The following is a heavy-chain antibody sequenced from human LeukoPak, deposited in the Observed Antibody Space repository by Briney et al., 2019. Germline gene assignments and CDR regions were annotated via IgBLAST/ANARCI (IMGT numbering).Heavy chain of an antibody. Sequence: GGSLRLSCAASGFTVSSNYMSWVRQAPGKGLEWVSAISGSGGSTYYADSVKGRFTISRDNSKNTLYLQMNSLRAEDTAVYYCAKYQLWAFFDYWGQGTLVTVSS. V-gene: IGHV3-23*01. J-gene: IGHJ4*02. CDR3: AKYQLWAFFDY. CDR1: GFTVSSNY. D-gene: IGHD5-18*01. CDR2: ISGSGGST.